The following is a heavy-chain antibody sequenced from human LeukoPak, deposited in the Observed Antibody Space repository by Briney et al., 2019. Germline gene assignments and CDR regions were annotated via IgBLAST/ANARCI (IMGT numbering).Heavy chain of an antibody. CDR3: AQAHLACSSCPTFDY. D-gene: IGHD2-2*01. V-gene: IGHV1-18*01. J-gene: IGHJ4*02. CDR1: GYTFTSYG. CDR2: ISAYNGNT. Sequence: EASVKVSCKASGYTFTSYGISWVRQAPGQGLEWMGWISAYNGNTNYAQKLQGRVTMTTDTSTSTAYMELRSLRSDDTAVYYCAQAHLACSSCPTFDYWGQGTLVTVSS.